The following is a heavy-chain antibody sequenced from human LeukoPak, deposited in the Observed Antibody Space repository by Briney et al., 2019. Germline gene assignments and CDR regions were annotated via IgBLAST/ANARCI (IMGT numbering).Heavy chain of an antibody. V-gene: IGHV3-30*18. CDR1: GFTFSSYG. CDR3: AKVSVQRELLNWFDP. Sequence: PGGSLRLSCAASGFTFSSYGMHWVRQAPGKGPEWVAVISYDGSNKYYADSVKGRFTISRDNSKNTLYLQMNSLRAEDTAVYYCAKVSVQRELLNWFDPWGQGTLVTVSS. J-gene: IGHJ5*02. D-gene: IGHD1-26*01. CDR2: ISYDGSNK.